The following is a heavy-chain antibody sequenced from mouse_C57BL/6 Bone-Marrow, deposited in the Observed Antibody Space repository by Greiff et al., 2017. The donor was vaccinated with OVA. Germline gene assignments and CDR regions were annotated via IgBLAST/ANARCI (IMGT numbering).Heavy chain of an antibody. Sequence: VQLQQPGAELVKPGASVKMSCKASGYTFTSYWITWVKQRPGQGLEWIGDIYPGSGSTNYNEKFKSKATLTEDKSSSTAYMQLSSLTSEDSAVYCCARMGYYGSSRDYGRKDTTLTVSS. V-gene: IGHV1-55*01. CDR2: IYPGSGST. CDR3: ARMGYYGSSRDY. CDR1: GYTFTSYW. D-gene: IGHD1-1*01. J-gene: IGHJ2*01.